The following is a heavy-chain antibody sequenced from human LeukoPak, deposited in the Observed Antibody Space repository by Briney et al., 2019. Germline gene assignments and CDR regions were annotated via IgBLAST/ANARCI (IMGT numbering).Heavy chain of an antibody. D-gene: IGHD3-16*01. CDR3: VRDLILVWTPGDDFDF. V-gene: IGHV3-74*01. J-gene: IGHJ4*02. Sequence: PGGSLRLSCAASGFTFSSYGMSWVRQAPGKGLEWVSRINEDATTITYADSVKGRFIISRDNSKKSLYLQMNNLRAEDTAVYYCVRDLILVWTPGDDFDFWGQGTLVIVSS. CDR2: INEDATTI. CDR1: GFTFSSYG.